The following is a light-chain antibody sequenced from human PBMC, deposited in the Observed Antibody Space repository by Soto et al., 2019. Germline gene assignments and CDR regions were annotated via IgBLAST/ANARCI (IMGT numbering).Light chain of an antibody. CDR1: QNVNNW. Sequence: DIQMTQLPSALSASVGDRVTITCRASQNVNNWLAWYQHKPGKAPQLLIYDASVLETGVPSRFSGSGSGTEFTLAISGLQSDDFATYSCQQYNTYWKFGTGTKVDIX. J-gene: IGKJ1*01. CDR2: DAS. CDR3: QQYNTYWK. V-gene: IGKV1-5*01.